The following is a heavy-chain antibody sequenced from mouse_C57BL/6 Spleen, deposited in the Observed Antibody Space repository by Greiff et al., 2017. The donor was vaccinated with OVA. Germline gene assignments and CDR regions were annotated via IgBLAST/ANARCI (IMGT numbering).Heavy chain of an antibody. CDR1: GFTFSSYG. CDR3: APLEGDAMDY. CDR2: ISSGGSYT. J-gene: IGHJ4*01. V-gene: IGHV5-6*01. Sequence: EVHLVESGGDLVKPGGSLKLSCAASGFTFSSYGMSWVRQTPDKRLEWVATISSGGSYTYYPDSVKGRFTISRDNAKNTLYLQMSSLKSEDTAMYYCAPLEGDAMDYWGQGTSVTVSS.